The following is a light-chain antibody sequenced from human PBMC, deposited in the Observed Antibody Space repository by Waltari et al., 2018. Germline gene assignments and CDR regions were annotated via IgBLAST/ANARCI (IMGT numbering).Light chain of an antibody. V-gene: IGLV2-8*01. CDR1: SSDVGGYHY. CDR2: EVN. CDR3: SSYSGSNNLGV. J-gene: IGLJ2*01. Sequence: QSALTQPPSASGSPGQSVTISCTGTSSDVGGYHYVPWYQQHPGKAPKHIISEVNKRPSGVPDRFSGSKSGNTASLTVSGLQADDEADYYCSSYSGSNNLGVFGGGTKLTVL.